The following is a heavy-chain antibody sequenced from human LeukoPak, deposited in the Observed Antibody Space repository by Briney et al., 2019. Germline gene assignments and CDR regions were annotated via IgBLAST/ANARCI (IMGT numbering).Heavy chain of an antibody. CDR2: IKWVGDTS. D-gene: IGHD4-17*01. J-gene: IGHJ4*02. Sequence: GGSLRLSCAASGFTFDNYAMHWVRQAPGKGMQCISSIKWVGDTSSYADSVKGRFTVSRDNTKGSLYLKMHSLRSEDTALYYCAKDRQYGDYGGGDFFDSWGQGTLVTVSS. CDR1: GFTFDNYA. V-gene: IGHV3-43D*03. CDR3: AKDRQYGDYGGGDFFDS.